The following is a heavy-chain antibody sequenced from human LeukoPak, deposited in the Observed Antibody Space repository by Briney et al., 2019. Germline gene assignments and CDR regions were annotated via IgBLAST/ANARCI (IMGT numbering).Heavy chain of an antibody. CDR2: IYSGGST. Sequence: GGSLRLSCAASGFTVSSNYMSWVRQAPGKGLEWVSVIYSGGSTYYADSVKGRFTISRDNSKNTLYLQMNSLRAEDTAVYYCARSYYDSSDPLHYWGQGTLVTVSS. D-gene: IGHD3-22*01. CDR3: ARSYYDSSDPLHY. J-gene: IGHJ4*02. V-gene: IGHV3-53*05. CDR1: GFTVSSNY.